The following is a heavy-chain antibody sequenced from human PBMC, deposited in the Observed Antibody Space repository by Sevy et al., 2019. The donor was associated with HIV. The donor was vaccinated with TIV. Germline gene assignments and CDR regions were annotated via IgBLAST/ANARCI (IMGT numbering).Heavy chain of an antibody. Sequence: GGSLRLSCTGSGFTFGDYAMSWVRQAPGMGLERVGFISSKDYGGASEYAASVKGRFTISRDDSKRIADLQMNSLKTEDTAVYYCTRGDYYDSSGYFDYWGQGTLVTVSS. CDR3: TRGDYYDSSGYFDY. D-gene: IGHD3-22*01. J-gene: IGHJ4*02. V-gene: IGHV3-49*04. CDR1: GFTFGDYA. CDR2: ISSKDYGGAS.